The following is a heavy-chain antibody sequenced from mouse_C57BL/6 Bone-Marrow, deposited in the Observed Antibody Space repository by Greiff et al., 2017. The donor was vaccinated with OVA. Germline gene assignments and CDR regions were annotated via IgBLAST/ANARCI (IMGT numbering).Heavy chain of an antibody. CDR1: GYTFTTYP. J-gene: IGHJ3*01. V-gene: IGHV1-47*01. CDR2: FHPYNDDT. Sequence: VKLLESGAELVKPGASVKMSCKASGYTFTTYPIAWMQQNHGKSLEWIGNFHPYNDDTKYNEKFKGKATLTVEKSSSTVYLELSRLTSDDSAVYYCARPGDYDGDWFAYWGQGTLVTVSA. CDR3: ARPGDYDGDWFAY. D-gene: IGHD2-4*01.